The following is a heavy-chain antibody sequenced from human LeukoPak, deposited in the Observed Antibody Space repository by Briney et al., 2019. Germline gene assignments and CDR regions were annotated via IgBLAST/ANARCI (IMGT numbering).Heavy chain of an antibody. D-gene: IGHD6-19*01. J-gene: IGHJ4*02. Sequence: SETLSLTCTVSGGSISSGDYYWSWIRQPPGKGLEWIGYIYYSGSTYYNPSLKSRVTISVDTSKNQFSLKLSSVTAADTAVYYCARELAVAGTNYFDYWGQGTLVTVSS. CDR3: ARELAVAGTNYFDY. CDR1: GGSISSGDYY. V-gene: IGHV4-30-4*02. CDR2: IYYSGST.